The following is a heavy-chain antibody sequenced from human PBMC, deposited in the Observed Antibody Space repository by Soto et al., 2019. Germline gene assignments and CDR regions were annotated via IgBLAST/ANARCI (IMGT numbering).Heavy chain of an antibody. CDR3: AKEAVYDFWSDVVH. V-gene: IGHV3-23*01. CDR1: GFTFSSYA. J-gene: IGHJ4*02. D-gene: IGHD3-3*01. Sequence: VSLRLSCAASGFTFSSYAMRWVRQAPGKGLEWVSAISGSGGSTYYADSVKGRFTISRDNSKNTLYLQMNSLRAEDTAVYYCAKEAVYDFWSDVVHWGQGTLVTVSS. CDR2: ISGSGGST.